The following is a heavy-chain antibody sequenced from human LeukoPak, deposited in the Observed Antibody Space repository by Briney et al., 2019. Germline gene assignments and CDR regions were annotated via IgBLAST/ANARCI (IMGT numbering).Heavy chain of an antibody. J-gene: IGHJ4*02. CDR3: AKLYSSDDY. D-gene: IGHD6-19*01. V-gene: IGHV3-23*01. Sequence: PGGSLRLSCAASGFTFSTYAMNWVRQAPGKGLEWVSGITGGGGGGNTYYADSVKGRFTISRDNSKNTLFLRMSSLRAEDTAIYYCAKLYSSDDYWGQGTLVTVSS. CDR1: GFTFSTYA. CDR2: ITGGGGGGNT.